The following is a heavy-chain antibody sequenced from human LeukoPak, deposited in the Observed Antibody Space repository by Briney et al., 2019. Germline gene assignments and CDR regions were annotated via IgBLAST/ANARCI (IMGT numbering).Heavy chain of an antibody. CDR2: IYYSGST. CDR3: ARARSGSSWYRGGFVDY. D-gene: IGHD6-13*01. CDR1: GGSISSGGYY. J-gene: IGHJ4*02. Sequence: PSETLSLTCTVSGGSISSGGYYWSWIRQHPGKGLEWIGYIYYSGSTYYNPSLKSRVTISVDTSKNQFPLKLSSVTAADTAVYYCARARSGSSWYRGGFVDYWGQGTLVTVSS. V-gene: IGHV4-31*03.